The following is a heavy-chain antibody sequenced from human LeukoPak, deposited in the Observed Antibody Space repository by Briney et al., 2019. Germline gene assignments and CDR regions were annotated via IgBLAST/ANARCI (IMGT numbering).Heavy chain of an antibody. V-gene: IGHV3-23*01. CDR1: GFTFSSYA. CDR3: EKGSVPDCSSTSCYDPHYYYGMDV. J-gene: IGHJ6*02. Sequence: GGSLRLSCAASGFTFSSYAMSWVRQAPGKGLEWVSAISGSGVSTYYADSVKGRFTISRDNSKNTLYLQMNSLRAEDTAVYYCEKGSVPDCSSTSCYDPHYYYGMDVWGQGTTVTVSS. D-gene: IGHD2-2*01. CDR2: ISGSGVST.